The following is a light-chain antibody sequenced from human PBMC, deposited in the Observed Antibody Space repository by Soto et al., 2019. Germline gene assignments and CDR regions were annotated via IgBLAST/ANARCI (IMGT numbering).Light chain of an antibody. J-gene: IGKJ1*01. CDR1: QGISSY. CDR3: QQYKSSST. Sequence: AIRMTQSPSSFSASTGDRVTITCRASQGISSYLAWYQQKPGKAPKLLIYAASTLQSGVPSRFSGSGSGTDFTLTITSLQPDDFGVYYCQQYKSSSTFGQGTKVEIK. CDR2: AAS. V-gene: IGKV1-8*01.